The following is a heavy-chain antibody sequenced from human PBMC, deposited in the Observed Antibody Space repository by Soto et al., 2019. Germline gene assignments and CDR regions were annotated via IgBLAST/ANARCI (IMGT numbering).Heavy chain of an antibody. CDR1: GGSFSGYY. V-gene: IGHV4-34*01. Sequence: SETLSLTCAVYGGSFSGYYWSWIRQPPGKGLEWIGEINHSGSTKYNPSLKSRVTISVDTSKNQFSMKLSSVTAADTAVYYCARGRGGSYPLSSYYYYYGMDVWGQGTTVTVSS. D-gene: IGHD1-26*01. CDR2: INHSGST. J-gene: IGHJ6*02. CDR3: ARGRGGSYPLSSYYYYYGMDV.